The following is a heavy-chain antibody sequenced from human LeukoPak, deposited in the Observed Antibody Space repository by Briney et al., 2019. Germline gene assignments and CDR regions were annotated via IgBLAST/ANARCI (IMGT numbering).Heavy chain of an antibody. CDR1: GFSFSSYW. J-gene: IGHJ3*01. CDR2: IKQDGSEK. CDR3: AREDYYGSGNYVAWGGAFDV. Sequence: GGSLRLSCEASGFSFSSYWMTWVRQAPGKGLEWVANIKQDGSEKYYVDSVKGRFTISRDNAKISVFLQMNSLRAEDTAVYYCAREDYYGSGNYVAWGGAFDVWDRGTTVTVSS. D-gene: IGHD3-10*01. V-gene: IGHV3-7*01.